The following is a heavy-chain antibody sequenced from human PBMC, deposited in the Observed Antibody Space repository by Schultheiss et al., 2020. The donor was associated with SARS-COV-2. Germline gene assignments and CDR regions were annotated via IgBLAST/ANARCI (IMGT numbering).Heavy chain of an antibody. V-gene: IGHV3-66*01. J-gene: IGHJ4*02. CDR2: IYSGGST. D-gene: IGHD6-6*01. CDR1: GFTVSSNY. CDR3: ARDAGSSFDY. Sequence: GESLKISCAASGFTVSSNYMSWVRQAPGKGLEWVSVIYSGGSTYYADSVKGRFTISRDNSKNTLYLQMNSLRAEDTAVYYCARDAGSSFDYWGQGTLVTVSS.